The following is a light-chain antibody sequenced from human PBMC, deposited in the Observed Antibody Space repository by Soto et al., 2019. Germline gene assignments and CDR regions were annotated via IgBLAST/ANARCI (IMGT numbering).Light chain of an antibody. CDR2: AAS. J-gene: IGKJ1*01. V-gene: IGKV1-39*01. CDR3: QHSYSTPA. Sequence: DIQMTQSPSSLSASVGDRVTITCRASQSISSYLNWYQQKPGKAPKLLLYAASSLQSGVPSRFSGSGSGTDFTLTISSLQPEDFATYYCQHSYSTPAFGQGTKVEIK. CDR1: QSISSY.